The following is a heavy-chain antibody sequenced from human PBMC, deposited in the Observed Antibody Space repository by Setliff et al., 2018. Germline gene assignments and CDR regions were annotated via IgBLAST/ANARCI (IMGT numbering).Heavy chain of an antibody. CDR2: ISWNSGIV. CDR1: GFTFDDYA. CDR3: ARDGGEY. V-gene: IGHV3-9*01. Sequence: LRLSCAASGFTFDDYAMHWVRQAPGKGLEWVSGISWNSGIVAYADSVKGRFTISRDNAKNSLYLQMNSLRAEDTAVYYCARDGGEYWGQGTLVTVSS. D-gene: IGHD3-16*01. J-gene: IGHJ4*02.